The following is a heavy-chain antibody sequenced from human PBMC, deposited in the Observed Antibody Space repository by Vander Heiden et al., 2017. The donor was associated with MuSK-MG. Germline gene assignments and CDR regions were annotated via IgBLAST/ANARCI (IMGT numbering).Heavy chain of an antibody. D-gene: IGHD3-9*01. J-gene: IGHJ4*02. V-gene: IGHV4-34*01. CDR1: GGSFSGYY. CDR2: INHSGST. CDR3: ARGVMYYDILTGYISLKYYFDY. Sequence: QVQLQQWGAGLLKPSATLSLTCAVYGGSFSGYYWIWIRQPPGKGLEWIGEINHSGSTNYNPSLKSRVTISVDTSKNQFSLKLSSVTAADTAVYYCARGVMYYDILTGYISLKYYFDYWGQGTLVTVSS.